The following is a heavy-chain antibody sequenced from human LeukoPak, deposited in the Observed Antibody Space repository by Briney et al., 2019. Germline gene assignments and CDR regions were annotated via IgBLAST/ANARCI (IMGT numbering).Heavy chain of an antibody. CDR1: GLTFSSYG. J-gene: IGHJ5*02. V-gene: IGHV3-30*18. CDR2: ISYDGTIR. CDR3: AKGGCSSTTCYLANP. D-gene: IGHD2-2*01. Sequence: PGGSLRLSCAASGLTFSSYGMHWVRQAPGKGLEWVAVISYDGTIRNYADSVKGRFTISRDNSKSTLYLQMNSLTAEDTALYYCAKGGCSSTTCYLANPWGQGTLVTVSS.